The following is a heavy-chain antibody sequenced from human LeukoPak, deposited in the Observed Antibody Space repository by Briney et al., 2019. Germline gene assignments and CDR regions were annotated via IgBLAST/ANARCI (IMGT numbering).Heavy chain of an antibody. J-gene: IGHJ4*02. CDR1: GFTFSNAW. V-gene: IGHV3-15*01. Sequence: GGSLRLSCAASGFTFSNAWMSWVRQAPGKGLEWVGCIKSKTDGGTTDYAAPVKGRFTISRDDSKNTLYLQMNSLKTEDTAVYYCTTQYYYGSGGDYWGQGTLVTVSS. CDR2: IKSKTDGGTT. D-gene: IGHD3-10*01. CDR3: TTQYYYGSGGDY.